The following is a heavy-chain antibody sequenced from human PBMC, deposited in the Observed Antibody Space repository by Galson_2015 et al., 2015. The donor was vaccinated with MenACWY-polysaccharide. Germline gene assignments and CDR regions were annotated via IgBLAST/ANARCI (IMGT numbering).Heavy chain of an antibody. D-gene: IGHD4/OR15-4a*01. V-gene: IGHV3-74*01. Sequence: SMRLSCAASGFTFSSSWMHWVRQAPGKGLVWVARILSDGRSTSYADSVRGRFTISRDNAKNMLHLQMNGLRGEDTAVYYCTRGSQYGANYGGDWGQGTLVTVSS. CDR3: TRGSQYGANYGGD. J-gene: IGHJ4*02. CDR2: ILSDGRST. CDR1: GFTFSSSW.